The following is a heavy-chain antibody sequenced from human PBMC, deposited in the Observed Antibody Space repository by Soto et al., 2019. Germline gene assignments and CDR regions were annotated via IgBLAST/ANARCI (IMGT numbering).Heavy chain of an antibody. CDR1: GFTFSSSA. J-gene: IGHJ4*02. V-gene: IGHV1-58*01. CDR2: IDVGSANA. CDR3: ARDGYDSSGYYTFDY. Sequence: ASVKVSCKTSGFTFSSSAVHWVRQARGHRLQWIGWIDVGSANANYAQMLQERVTITRDMSTSTAYMELSSLRSDVTSVYYCARDGYDSSGYYTFDYWGQGTLVTVSS. D-gene: IGHD3-22*01.